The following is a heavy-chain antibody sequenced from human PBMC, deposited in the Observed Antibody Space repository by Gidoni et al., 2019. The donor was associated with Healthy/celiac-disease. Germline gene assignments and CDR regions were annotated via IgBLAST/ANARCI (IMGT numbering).Heavy chain of an antibody. CDR3: AKRGLHIGAFDI. CDR1: GFPFSSYP. Sequence: VQLLVSGGCLVQPGGFFRPSSDASGFPFSSYPMSWVLQAPGKGLAWVSAISGSGGSTYYADSVKGRFTISRDNSKNTLYLQMNSLRAEDTAVYYCAKRGLHIGAFDIWGQGTMVTVSS. V-gene: IGHV3-23*01. J-gene: IGHJ3*02. CDR2: ISGSGGST. D-gene: IGHD5-12*01.